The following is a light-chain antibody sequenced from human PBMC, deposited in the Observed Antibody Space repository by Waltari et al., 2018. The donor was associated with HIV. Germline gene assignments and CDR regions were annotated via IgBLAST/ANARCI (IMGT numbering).Light chain of an antibody. J-gene: IGKJ1*01. V-gene: IGKV4-1*01. CDR2: WAS. CDR1: QSGLHTSNNKNF. Sequence: DIVMTQSPDSLVVFLGARATIKCKSSQSGLHTSNNKNFLAWYQQKSGQAPKLLIYWASTRDSGVPARFSGSGSGTNFTLTINNLQSEDVAVYYCQQYRVTPPTFGQGT. CDR3: QQYRVTPPT.